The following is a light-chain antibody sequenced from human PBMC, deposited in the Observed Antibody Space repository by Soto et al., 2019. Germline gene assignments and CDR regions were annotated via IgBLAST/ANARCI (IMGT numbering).Light chain of an antibody. Sequence: EIVLTQSPATLSLFPGERATLSCRASQSVSSYLAWYQQKPGQAPRLLLYDASNRATGIPARFSGSGSGTDFTLTISRLEPEAFAVYYCQQRSNWITFGQGTRLEIE. CDR2: DAS. CDR3: QQRSNWIT. CDR1: QSVSSY. J-gene: IGKJ5*01. V-gene: IGKV3-11*01.